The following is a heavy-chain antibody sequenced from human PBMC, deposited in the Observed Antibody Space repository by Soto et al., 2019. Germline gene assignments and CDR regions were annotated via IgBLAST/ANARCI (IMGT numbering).Heavy chain of an antibody. V-gene: IGHV3-23*01. CDR3: AKSLRGRDYYGSGSYYNVEYAFDI. Sequence: GGSLRLSCAASGFTFSTYAMSWVRQAPGKGLEWVSAISGSGGSTYYADSVKGRFTISRDNSKNTLYLQMNSLRAEDTAVYYCAKSLRGRDYYGSGSYYNVEYAFDIWGQGTMVTVSS. D-gene: IGHD3-10*01. J-gene: IGHJ3*02. CDR2: ISGSGGST. CDR1: GFTFSTYA.